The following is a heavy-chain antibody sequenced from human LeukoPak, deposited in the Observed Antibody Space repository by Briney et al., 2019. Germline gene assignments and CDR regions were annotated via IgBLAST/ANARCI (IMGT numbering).Heavy chain of an antibody. CDR1: GFTFTSFA. V-gene: IGHV3-23*01. CDR3: AKAGSGWYGDSPSES. CDR2: ITASAHIK. J-gene: IGHJ5*02. D-gene: IGHD6-19*01. Sequence: SGGSLRLSCAASGFTFTSFAMSWVRQAPGKVLEWVSGITASAHIKYYADSVKGRFSISRDNSNNTLDLQISGLRADDTAVYYCAKAGSGWYGDSPSESWGQGILVTVSS.